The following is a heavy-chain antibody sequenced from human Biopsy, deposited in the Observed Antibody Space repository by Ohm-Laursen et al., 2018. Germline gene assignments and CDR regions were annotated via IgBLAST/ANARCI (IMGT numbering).Heavy chain of an antibody. J-gene: IGHJ6*02. D-gene: IGHD2-2*01. CDR2: VYYSGTT. CDR3: TRDVKRYCSGSSCYTGYFGMDV. CDR1: GGSFTGHY. V-gene: IGHV4-59*11. Sequence: SETLSLTCTVSGGSFTGHYWTWIRQPPGKGLGWIGNVYYSGTTNYNPSLKSRVTVSIDTSKNQSSLKLTSVTAADTAVYFCTRDVKRYCSGSSCYTGYFGMDVWGQGTTVTVSS.